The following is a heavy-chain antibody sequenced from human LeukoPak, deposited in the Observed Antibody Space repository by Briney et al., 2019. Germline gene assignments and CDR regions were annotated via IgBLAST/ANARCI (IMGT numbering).Heavy chain of an antibody. Sequence: PSETLSLTCAVYGGSFSGYYWSWIRQPPGKGLEWIGEINHSGSTNYNPSLKSRVTISVDTSKNQFSLKLSSVTAADTAVYYCARTVQYCSGGSFYSWYLLADNWFDPWGQGTLVTVSS. D-gene: IGHD2-15*01. CDR1: GGSFSGYY. V-gene: IGHV4-34*01. CDR3: ARTVQYCSGGSFYSWYLLADNWFDP. J-gene: IGHJ5*02. CDR2: INHSGST.